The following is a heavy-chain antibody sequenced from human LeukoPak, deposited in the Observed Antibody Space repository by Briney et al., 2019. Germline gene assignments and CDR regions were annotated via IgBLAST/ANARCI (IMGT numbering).Heavy chain of an antibody. CDR2: FSGSTGYT. V-gene: IGHV3-21*01. J-gene: IGHJ3*02. CDR1: GFTFSSYT. CDR3: ARDSLYDSSGYDAFDI. Sequence: GGSLRLSCAASGFTFSSYTMNWIRQAPGKGLEWVSSFSGSTGYTYYADSVKGRFTISRDNAKNSLYLQMNSLRAEDTAVYYCARDSLYDSSGYDAFDIWGQETMVTVSS. D-gene: IGHD3-22*01.